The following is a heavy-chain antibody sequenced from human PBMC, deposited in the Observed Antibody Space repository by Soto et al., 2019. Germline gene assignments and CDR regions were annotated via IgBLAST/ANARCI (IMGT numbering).Heavy chain of an antibody. J-gene: IGHJ6*02. CDR3: ARGRGSNYYGLEV. D-gene: IGHD3-10*01. CDR1: GFTFSSYG. CDR2: ISYDGSKK. Sequence: GGSLRLCCAASGFTFSSYGMHWVRQAPGKGLEWVAAISYDGSKKYYVDSVKARFTISRDNSKNTVYLQVNSLSAEDTAVYTCARGRGSNYYGLEVWGRGTTVTVSS. V-gene: IGHV3-30*03.